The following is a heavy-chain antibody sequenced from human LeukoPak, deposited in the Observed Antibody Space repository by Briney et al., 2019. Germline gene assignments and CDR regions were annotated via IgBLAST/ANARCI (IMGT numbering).Heavy chain of an antibody. CDR3: AGSSIWHDNYYFDY. Sequence: WQTLSLTCTVSADSISSATYYWSWIRKPAGKGLEWIGRIYASGSTNYNPSLKGRVTISIDTSKNQFSLTLNSVTAADTAVYYCAGSSIWHDNYYFDYWGQGTLVTVSS. CDR2: IYASGST. V-gene: IGHV4-61*02. J-gene: IGHJ4*02. D-gene: IGHD6-13*01. CDR1: ADSISSATYY.